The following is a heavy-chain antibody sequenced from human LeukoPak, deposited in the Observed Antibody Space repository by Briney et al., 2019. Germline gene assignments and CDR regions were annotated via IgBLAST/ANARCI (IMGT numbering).Heavy chain of an antibody. D-gene: IGHD6-6*01. J-gene: IGHJ6*03. CDR2: IIPIFSTA. Sequence: SVKVSCKASGGTFSSYAISWVRQAPGQGLEWMGGIIPIFSTANYAQKFQGRVTITADESTSTAYMELSSLRSEDTAVYYCASIGGLAARSYYYYMDVWGKGTTVTVSS. CDR3: ASIGGLAARSYYYYMDV. V-gene: IGHV1-69*01. CDR1: GGTFSSYA.